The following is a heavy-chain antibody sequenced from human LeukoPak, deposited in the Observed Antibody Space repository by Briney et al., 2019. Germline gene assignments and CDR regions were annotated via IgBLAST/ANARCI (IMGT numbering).Heavy chain of an antibody. CDR2: MYPGDSDT. V-gene: IGHV5-51*01. CDR3: ARHYCSSTSCYNYFDY. CDR1: GYSFTSYW. D-gene: IGHD2-2*02. J-gene: IGHJ4*02. Sequence: GESLKISCKGSGYSFTSYWIGWVRHMPGKGLEWMGIMYPGDSDTRYSPSFQGQVTISADKSISTAYLQWSSLKASDTAMYYCARHYCSSTSCYNYFDYWGQGTLVTVSS.